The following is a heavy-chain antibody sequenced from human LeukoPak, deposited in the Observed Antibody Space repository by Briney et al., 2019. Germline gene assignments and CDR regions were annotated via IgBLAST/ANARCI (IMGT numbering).Heavy chain of an antibody. CDR1: GFTFSTYG. D-gene: IGHD2-21*01. CDR2: IWCDGSKI. Sequence: GGSLRLSCAASGFTFSTYGMHWVRQAPGKGLEWVAFIWCDGSKIYYADSVKGRFTISRDNAKNSLYLQMKSLRVEDTALYYCAGYCGRGKCYDALDMWGEGTMVTISS. CDR3: AGYCGRGKCYDALDM. J-gene: IGHJ3*02. V-gene: IGHV3-33*03.